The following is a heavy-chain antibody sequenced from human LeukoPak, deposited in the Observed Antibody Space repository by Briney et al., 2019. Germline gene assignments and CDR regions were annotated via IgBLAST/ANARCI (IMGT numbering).Heavy chain of an antibody. CDR1: GFPFSSHG. Sequence: GGTLRLSCAGSGFPFSSHGMHWVRQAPGKGLEWVAVISYDGSNKYYTDSVKGRFSISRDNSKNSLFLQMNSLRAEDTAVYYCAKYGSGWYFDDWGQGTLVTVSS. CDR3: AKYGSGWYFDD. D-gene: IGHD6-19*01. CDR2: ISYDGSNK. J-gene: IGHJ4*02. V-gene: IGHV3-30*18.